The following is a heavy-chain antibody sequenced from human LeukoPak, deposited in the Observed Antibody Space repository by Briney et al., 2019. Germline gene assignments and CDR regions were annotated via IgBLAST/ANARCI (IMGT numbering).Heavy chain of an antibody. CDR2: IYYSGST. CDR1: GGSISRYY. CDR3: AREVAGYYWTT. V-gene: IGHV4-59*01. Sequence: PSETLSLTCSVSGGSISRYYWSWIRQPPGKGLEWIGYIYYSGSTNYNPSLKSRVTISVDTSKNQFSLKLSSVTAADTAVYYCAREVAGYYWTTWGQGTLVTVSS. J-gene: IGHJ4*02. D-gene: IGHD1-20*01.